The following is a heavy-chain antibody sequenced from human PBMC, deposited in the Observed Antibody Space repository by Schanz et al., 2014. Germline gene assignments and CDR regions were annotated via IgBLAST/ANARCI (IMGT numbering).Heavy chain of an antibody. CDR1: EFTFSTDA. V-gene: IGHV3-48*04. CDR2: IGNGGVTI. Sequence: EVQLLESGGGLVQPGGSLRLSCAASEFTFSTDAMSWVRQAPGKGLEWVSYIGNGGVTIYYADSVKGRFTISRDNSKNSLYLQMNSLRAEDTAVYYCARIGGSVFDYWAQGTLVTVSS. J-gene: IGHJ4*02. D-gene: IGHD3-10*01. CDR3: ARIGGSVFDY.